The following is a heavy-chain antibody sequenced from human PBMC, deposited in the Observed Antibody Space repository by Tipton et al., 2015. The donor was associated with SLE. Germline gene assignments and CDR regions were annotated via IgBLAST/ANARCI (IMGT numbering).Heavy chain of an antibody. CDR2: ISSSGDDT. D-gene: IGHD5-18*01. Sequence: GSLRLSCAASGFTFSSYGMTWVRQAPGKGLEWVSVISSSGDDTHYADSVKGRFTISRDNSKYTLYLQMNSLRAEDTAVYYCARGWIQLGKWGQGTLVTVSS. J-gene: IGHJ4*02. V-gene: IGHV3-23*01. CDR3: ARGWIQLGK. CDR1: GFTFSSYG.